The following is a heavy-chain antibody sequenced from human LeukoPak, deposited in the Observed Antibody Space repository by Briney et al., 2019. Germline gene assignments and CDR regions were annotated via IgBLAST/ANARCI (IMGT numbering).Heavy chain of an antibody. D-gene: IGHD2-2*01. J-gene: IGHJ4*02. CDR3: AKGPLRGTAAAIDY. CDR1: GFTFNNYG. V-gene: IGHV3-30*18. Sequence: GGSLRLSCAASGFTFNNYGMHWVRQAPGKGLEWVAVISYDGRNIHYPDSVKGRFTISRDISTDTLWLQMDTLRTEDTAVYYCAKGPLRGTAAAIDYWGQGTLVTVSP. CDR2: ISYDGRNI.